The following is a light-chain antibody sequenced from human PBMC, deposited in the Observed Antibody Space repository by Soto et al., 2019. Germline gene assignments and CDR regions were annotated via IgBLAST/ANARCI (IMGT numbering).Light chain of an antibody. CDR3: SSHTSSSTRV. CDR2: DVS. Sequence: QSALTQPASVSGSPGQSITISCTGTSSVVGGYDYVSWFQQYPGKAPELMIYDVSNRPSGISNRFSGSKSGNTASLTISGLQAEDEADYYCSSHTSSSTRVFGSGTKVTVL. J-gene: IGLJ1*01. V-gene: IGLV2-14*01. CDR1: SSVVGGYDY.